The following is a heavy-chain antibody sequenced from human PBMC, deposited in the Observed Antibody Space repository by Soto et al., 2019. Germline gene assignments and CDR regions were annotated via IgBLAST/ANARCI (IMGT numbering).Heavy chain of an antibody. Sequence: QVHLQGSGPGLVKPSGTLSLTCAVSGASISSGSWWSWVRQPPGKGLEWIGEIFHDGSTNYNPSLKSRVTMSVDKSKNYFSLELTSVTAADTALYYCARDEYNDSSDWGQGTLVTVSS. CDR2: IFHDGST. CDR3: ARDEYNDSSD. V-gene: IGHV4-4*02. D-gene: IGHD1-1*01. J-gene: IGHJ4*02. CDR1: GASISSGSW.